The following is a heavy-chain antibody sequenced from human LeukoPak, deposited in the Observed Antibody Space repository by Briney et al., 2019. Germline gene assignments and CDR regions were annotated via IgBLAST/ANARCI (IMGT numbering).Heavy chain of an antibody. J-gene: IGHJ6*02. CDR3: AREAGAPYGMDV. V-gene: IGHV4-59*01. D-gene: IGHD3-10*01. CDR1: GGSIRGYY. Sequence: SETLSLTCSVSGGSIRGYYWSWIRQPPGKGLECIGNIYYNGSTNYNPSLKSRVTISVDTSKNQFSLKLSSVTAADTAVYYCAREAGAPYGMDVWGQGTTVTVSS. CDR2: IYYNGST.